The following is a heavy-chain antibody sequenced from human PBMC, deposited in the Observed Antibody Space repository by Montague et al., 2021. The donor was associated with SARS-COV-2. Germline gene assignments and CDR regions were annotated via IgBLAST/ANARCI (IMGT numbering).Heavy chain of an antibody. Sequence: CAISGDSVSSSSATWNWVRQSPSRGLEWLGRTYYLSKWYNDYAVSLRGRVTINPDTSKNQFSLHLNSVTPEDTAIYYCTSGREGNYNVMDVWGQGTTVTVSS. CDR3: TSGREGNYNVMDV. CDR1: GDSVSSSSAT. V-gene: IGHV6-1*01. CDR2: TYYLSKWYN. J-gene: IGHJ6*02. D-gene: IGHD1-1*01.